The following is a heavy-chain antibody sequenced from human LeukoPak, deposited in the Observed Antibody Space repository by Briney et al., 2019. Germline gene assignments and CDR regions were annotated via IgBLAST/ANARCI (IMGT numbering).Heavy chain of an antibody. CDR2: IKQDGSEK. J-gene: IGHJ5*02. CDR1: GFTFSSYW. V-gene: IGHV3-7*01. CDR3: ARVIEIVVDDYGDYESGWFDP. D-gene: IGHD4-17*01. Sequence: PGGSLRLSCAASGFTFSSYWMSWVRQAPGKGLEWVANIKQDGSEKYYVDSVKGRFTISRDNAKNSLYLQMNSLRAEDTAVYYCARVIEIVVDDYGDYESGWFDPWGQGTLVTVSS.